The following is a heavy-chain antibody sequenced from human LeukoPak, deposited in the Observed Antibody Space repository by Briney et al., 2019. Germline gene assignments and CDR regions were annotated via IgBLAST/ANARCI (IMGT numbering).Heavy chain of an antibody. Sequence: ASVKVSCKASGYTFTGYYMHWVRQAPGQGLEWMGWINPNSGGTNYAQKFQGWVTMTRDTSISTAYMELGRLRSDDTAVYYCARAGYRGPFFDYWGQGTLVTVSS. CDR1: GYTFTGYY. V-gene: IGHV1-2*04. CDR3: ARAGYRGPFFDY. CDR2: INPNSGGT. D-gene: IGHD5-18*01. J-gene: IGHJ4*02.